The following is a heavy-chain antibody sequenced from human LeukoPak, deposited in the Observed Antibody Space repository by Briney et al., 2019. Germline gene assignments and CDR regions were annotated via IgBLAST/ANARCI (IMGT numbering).Heavy chain of an antibody. V-gene: IGHV4-39*01. D-gene: IGHD4-17*01. J-gene: IGHJ6*03. Sequence: SETLSLTCTVSGGSINSRSYYWGWIRQPPGKGLEWIGSVYYGGTAYYNPSLKSRVTISEDTSKNQFSLKLSSVTAADTAVYYCARRATTVTTGYYYYMDVWGKGTTVTVSS. CDR3: ARRATTVTTGYYYYMDV. CDR2: VYYGGTA. CDR1: GGSINSRSYY.